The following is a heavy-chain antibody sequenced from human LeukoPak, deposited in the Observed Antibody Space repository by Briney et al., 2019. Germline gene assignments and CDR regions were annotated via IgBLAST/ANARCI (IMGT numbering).Heavy chain of an antibody. CDR3: ARDQGRTGWLDSVDYFDY. D-gene: IGHD2-2*01. J-gene: IGHJ4*02. CDR2: INSDGSST. Sequence: GGSLRLSCAASGFTFSSYWMHWVRQAPGKGLVWVSRINSDGSSTSYADSVKGRFTISRDNAKNTLYLQMNSLRAKDTAVYYCARDQGRTGWLDSVDYFDYWGQGTLVTVSS. V-gene: IGHV3-74*01. CDR1: GFTFSSYW.